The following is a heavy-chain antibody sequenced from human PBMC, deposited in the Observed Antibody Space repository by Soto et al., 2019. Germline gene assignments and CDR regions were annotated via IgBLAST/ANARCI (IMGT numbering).Heavy chain of an antibody. J-gene: IGHJ6*02. Sequence: ETLSLTCTVSGGSISSYYWSWIRQPPGKGLEWIGYIYYSGSTNYNPSLKSRVTISVDTSKNQFSLKLSSVTAADTAVYYCARAVYDFWSGYYSYYYYGMDVWGQGTTVTVSS. CDR2: IYYSGST. D-gene: IGHD3-3*01. V-gene: IGHV4-59*01. CDR3: ARAVYDFWSGYYSYYYYGMDV. CDR1: GGSISSYY.